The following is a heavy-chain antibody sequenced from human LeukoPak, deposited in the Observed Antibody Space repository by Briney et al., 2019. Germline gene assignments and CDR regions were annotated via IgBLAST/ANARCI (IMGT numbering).Heavy chain of an antibody. D-gene: IGHD6-19*01. J-gene: IGHJ4*02. CDR2: ISYDGSNK. V-gene: IGHV3-30*04. CDR1: GFTFSSYA. CDR3: AKVSGGSGWYSDY. Sequence: GGSLRLSCAASGFTFSSYAMHWVRQAPGKGLEWVAVISYDGSNKYYADSVKGRFTISRDNSKNTLYLQMNSLRAEDTAVYYCAKVSGGSGWYSDYWGQGTLVTVSS.